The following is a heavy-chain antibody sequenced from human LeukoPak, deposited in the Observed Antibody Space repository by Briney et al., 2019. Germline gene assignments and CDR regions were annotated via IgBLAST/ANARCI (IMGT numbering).Heavy chain of an antibody. D-gene: IGHD1-26*01. Sequence: PGGSLRLSCAASGFTFSSYGMHWVRQAPGKGLEWVAFIRYDGSNKYYADSVKDRFTISRDNAKNSLYLQMNSLRAEDTAVYYCARAGGGEWELLGYYYYYMDVWGKGTTVTVSS. J-gene: IGHJ6*03. CDR2: IRYDGSNK. CDR3: ARAGGGEWELLGYYYYYMDV. V-gene: IGHV3-30*02. CDR1: GFTFSSYG.